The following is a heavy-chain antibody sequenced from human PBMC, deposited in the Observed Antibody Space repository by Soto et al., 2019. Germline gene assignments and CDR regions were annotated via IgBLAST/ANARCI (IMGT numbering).Heavy chain of an antibody. J-gene: IGHJ4*02. V-gene: IGHV1-18*04. CDR3: ARGFYCSGGSCYADFDY. D-gene: IGHD2-15*01. CDR2: ISAYNGNT. Sequence: EASVKVSCKASGYTFTSYGISWVRQAPGQGLEWMGWISAYNGNTNYAQKLQGRVTMTTDTSTSTAYMELRSLRSDDTAVYYCARGFYCSGGSCYADFDYWGQGTLVTVSS. CDR1: GYTFTSYG.